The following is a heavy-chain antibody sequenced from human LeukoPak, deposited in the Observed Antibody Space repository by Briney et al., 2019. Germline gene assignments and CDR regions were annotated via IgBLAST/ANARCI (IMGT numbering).Heavy chain of an antibody. J-gene: IGHJ3*02. V-gene: IGHV5-51*01. CDR3: ARRSDTAMGRGAFGI. CDR2: IYPGDSDT. D-gene: IGHD5-18*01. Sequence: GESLKISCKGSGYSFTSYWIGWVRQMPGKGLEWMGIIYPGDSDTRYSPSFQGQVTISADKSISTAYLQWSSLKASDTAMYYCARRSDTAMGRGAFGIWGQGTMVTVSS. CDR1: GYSFTSYW.